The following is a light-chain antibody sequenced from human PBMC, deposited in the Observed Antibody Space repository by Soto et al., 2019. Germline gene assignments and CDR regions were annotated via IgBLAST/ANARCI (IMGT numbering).Light chain of an antibody. CDR3: PQRSTTCT. J-gene: IGKJ1*01. CDR1: QSVSSY. CDR2: DAS. V-gene: IGKV3-11*01. Sequence: DIVLTQSPATLSLSPGERATLSCRASQSVSSYLAWYQQKPGQAPRLLIYDASNRATGIPARFSGSGSGTDFTLTISSQEPEDFAVYYCPQRSTTCTFGQGNKLEIK.